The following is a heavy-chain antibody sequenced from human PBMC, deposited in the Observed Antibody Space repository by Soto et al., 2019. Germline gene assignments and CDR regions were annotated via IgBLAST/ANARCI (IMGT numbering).Heavy chain of an antibody. D-gene: IGHD2-15*01. CDR1: GGSISSYY. CDR3: ARHLRYCSGGSCYGYYYYMDV. CDR2: IYYSGST. Sequence: SETLSLTCTVSGGSISSYYWSWIRQPPGKGLEWIGYIYYSGSTNYNPSLKSRVTISVDTSKNQFSLKLSSVTAADTAVYYCARHLRYCSGGSCYGYYYYMDVWGKGTTVTVSS. J-gene: IGHJ6*03. V-gene: IGHV4-59*08.